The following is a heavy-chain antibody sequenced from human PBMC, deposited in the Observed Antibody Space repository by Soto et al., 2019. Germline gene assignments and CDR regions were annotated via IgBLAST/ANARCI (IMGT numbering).Heavy chain of an antibody. V-gene: IGHV3-30*18. Sequence: QVQLVESGGGVVQSGRSLRLSCAASGFSFSFYVMHWVRQAPGKGLEWVAVISYDGSNKNYAASVKVRFTISRDNPKNKLYLQMNSLRPEDTAVYYCAKDKASAGTEYFQDWGQGTLVTVSS. CDR2: ISYDGSNK. J-gene: IGHJ1*01. CDR3: AKDKASAGTEYFQD. CDR1: GFSFSFYV. D-gene: IGHD6-13*01.